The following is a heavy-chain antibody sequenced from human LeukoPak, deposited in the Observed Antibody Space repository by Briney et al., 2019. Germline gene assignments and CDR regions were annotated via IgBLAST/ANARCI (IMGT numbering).Heavy chain of an antibody. Sequence: SETLSLTCTVSGGSISSSNWWNWVRQTPGKGLEWIGEIYHRGNTHYNPSLKSRVTISVDTSKNQFSLKLSSVTAADTAVYYCARVKGSGSYQCYFDYWGQGTLVTVSS. CDR3: ARVKGSGSYQCYFDY. V-gene: IGHV4-4*02. CDR2: IYHRGNT. CDR1: GGSISSSNW. J-gene: IGHJ4*02. D-gene: IGHD1-26*01.